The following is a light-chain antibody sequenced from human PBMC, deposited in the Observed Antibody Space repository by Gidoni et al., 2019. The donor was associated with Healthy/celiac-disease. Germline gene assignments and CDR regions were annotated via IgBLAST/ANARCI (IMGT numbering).Light chain of an antibody. CDR3: QQDNSYLT. Sequence: DIQMTQSPSTLSASVGDRVTLTCRASQSISSWLAWYQQKPGKAPKLLIYDASSLESGVPSRFSGSGSGTEFTLTISSLQPDDFATYYCQQDNSYLTFGQGTKVEIK. CDR2: DAS. J-gene: IGKJ1*01. CDR1: QSISSW. V-gene: IGKV1-5*01.